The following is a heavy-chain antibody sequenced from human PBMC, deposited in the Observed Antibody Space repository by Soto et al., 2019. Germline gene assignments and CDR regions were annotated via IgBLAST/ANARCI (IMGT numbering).Heavy chain of an antibody. CDR1: GDSFNTFA. J-gene: IGHJ4*02. V-gene: IGHV1-69*06. Sequence: QLQLVQSGAEVKKPGSSVKLSCKASGDSFNTFAVTWVRQAPGQGLEWMGGIIPKFDTPNYAQKFQGRVTIIAGKSTSTPYMELSSLRSEDTAVYYCARPYYDSSGYYLWYFDYWGQGTLVTVSS. CDR2: IIPKFDTP. CDR3: ARPYYDSSGYYLWYFDY. D-gene: IGHD3-22*01.